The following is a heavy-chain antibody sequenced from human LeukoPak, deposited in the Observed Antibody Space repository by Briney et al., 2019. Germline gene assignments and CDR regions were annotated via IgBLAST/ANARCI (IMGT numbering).Heavy chain of an antibody. Sequence: SETLSLTCTVSGGSISSYYWSWIRQPAGKGLEWIGRIYTSGSTNYNPSLKSRVTMSVDTSKNQFCLKLSSVTAADTAVYYCARDPVAGTSFDYWGQGTLVTVSS. CDR3: ARDPVAGTSFDY. CDR1: GGSISSYY. J-gene: IGHJ4*02. CDR2: IYTSGST. V-gene: IGHV4-4*07. D-gene: IGHD6-19*01.